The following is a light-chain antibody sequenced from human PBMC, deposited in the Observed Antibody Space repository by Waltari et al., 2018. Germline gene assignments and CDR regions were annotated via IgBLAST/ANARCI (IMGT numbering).Light chain of an antibody. CDR3: SSYTGSNTLI. Sequence: QSDLTQPASVSGSPGQSITISCSGTSNDVGSSNYVAWYQQHPGKAPKLMIYDVNNRPSGVSNRFSGSKSGNTASLTISGLQAEDEANYHCSSYTGSNTLIFGGGTKLTVL. CDR1: SNDVGSSNY. V-gene: IGLV2-14*03. CDR2: DVN. J-gene: IGLJ2*01.